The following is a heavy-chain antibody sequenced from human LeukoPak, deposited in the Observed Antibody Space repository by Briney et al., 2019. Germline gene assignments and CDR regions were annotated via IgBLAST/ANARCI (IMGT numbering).Heavy chain of an antibody. Sequence: XSXFTFXXXXXNXXXXXPXXXXXXXSYIGSAGNPIYYADSVRGRFTISRDNAKSSLYLQINSLRAEDTAAYYCARDYYNSGSYPFDFWGQGTLVTVSS. CDR3: ARDYYNSGSYPFDF. V-gene: IGHV3-11*04. CDR2: IGSAGNPI. CDR1: XFTFXXXX. J-gene: IGHJ4*02. D-gene: IGHD3-10*01.